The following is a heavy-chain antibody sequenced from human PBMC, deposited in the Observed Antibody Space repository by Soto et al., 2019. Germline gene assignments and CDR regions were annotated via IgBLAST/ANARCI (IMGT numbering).Heavy chain of an antibody. J-gene: IGHJ4*02. CDR3: AKDLLRYFDWSPLDY. V-gene: IGHV3-30*18. Sequence: PGGSLRLSCAASGFTFSNYGMHWVRQAPGKGLEWVSVISYDGSNKYYADSVKGRFTISRDNSNNTLYLQMNSLRAEDTAVYYCAKDLLRYFDWSPLDYWGQGTLVTVSS. CDR1: GFTFSNYG. D-gene: IGHD3-9*01. CDR2: ISYDGSNK.